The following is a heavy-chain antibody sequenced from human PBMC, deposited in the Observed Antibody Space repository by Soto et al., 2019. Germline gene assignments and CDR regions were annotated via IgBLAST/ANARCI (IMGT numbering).Heavy chain of an antibody. Sequence: PGESRKISCKGSGYSFTSYWIGWVRQMPGKGLEWMGIIYPGDSDTRYSPSFQGQVTISADKSISTAYLQWSSLKASDTAMYYCAGANSSSWYPGAFDIWGQGTMVTVSS. CDR1: GYSFTSYW. D-gene: IGHD6-13*01. CDR2: IYPGDSDT. J-gene: IGHJ3*02. V-gene: IGHV5-51*01. CDR3: AGANSSSWYPGAFDI.